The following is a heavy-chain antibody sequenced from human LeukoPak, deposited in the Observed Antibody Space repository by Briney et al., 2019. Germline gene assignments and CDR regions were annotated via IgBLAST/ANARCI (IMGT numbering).Heavy chain of an antibody. V-gene: IGHV3-66*01. CDR3: ARDRLHYDSLTGYPAD. CDR1: GLTVSSNY. CDR2: IYSGGST. J-gene: IGHJ4*02. D-gene: IGHD3-9*01. Sequence: GESLRLSCAASGLTVSSNYMSWVRQAPGRGLEWVSVIYSGGSTHYADSVKGRFTISRDNSKNTLYLQMNSLRAEDTAVYYCARDRLHYDSLTGYPADWGQGTLVTVSS.